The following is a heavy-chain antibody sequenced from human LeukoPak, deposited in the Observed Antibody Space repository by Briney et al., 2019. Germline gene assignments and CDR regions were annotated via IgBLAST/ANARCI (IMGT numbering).Heavy chain of an antibody. CDR3: AKDQSLRRGGNSAFDY. CDR2: ISGSGGST. Sequence: GGSLRLSCSASGFTFSSYAMNWVHQAPGKGLEWVSVISGSGGSTYYADSVKGRFTISRDNSKSTLYLQMNSLRAEDTAVYYCAKDQSLRRGGNSAFDYWGQGTPVTVSS. J-gene: IGHJ4*02. V-gene: IGHV3-23*01. CDR1: GFTFSSYA. D-gene: IGHD3-10*01.